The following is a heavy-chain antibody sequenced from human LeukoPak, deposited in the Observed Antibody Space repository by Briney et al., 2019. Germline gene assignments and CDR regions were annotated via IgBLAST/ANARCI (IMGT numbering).Heavy chain of an antibody. Sequence: ASVKVSCKASGGTFSSYAISWVRQAPGQGLEWMGRIIPIFGTANYAQKFQGRVTITADKSTSTAYMELSSLRSEDTAVYYCARSYTYYYDSSGPFYEWGQSPLVTVSS. CDR3: ARSYTYYYDSSGPFYE. V-gene: IGHV1-69*06. J-gene: IGHJ1*01. CDR1: GGTFSSYA. CDR2: IIPIFGTA. D-gene: IGHD3-22*01.